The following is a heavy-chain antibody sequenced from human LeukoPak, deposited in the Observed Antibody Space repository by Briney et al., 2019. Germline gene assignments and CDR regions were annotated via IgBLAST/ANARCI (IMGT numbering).Heavy chain of an antibody. CDR1: GSRFTSYW. D-gene: IGHD4-17*01. CDR3: ARLCDYGDQGAFDI. J-gene: IGHJ3*02. Sequence: GEPLKISCKGSGSRFTSYWIGWVRQMPGKGLEWMGIIYPGDSDTRYSPSFQGQVTISADKSISTAYLQWSSLKASDTAMYYCARLCDYGDQGAFDIWGQGTMVTVSS. CDR2: IYPGDSDT. V-gene: IGHV5-51*01.